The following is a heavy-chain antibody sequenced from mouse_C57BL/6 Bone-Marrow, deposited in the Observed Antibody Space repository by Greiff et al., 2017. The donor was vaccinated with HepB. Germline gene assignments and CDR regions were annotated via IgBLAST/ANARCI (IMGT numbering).Heavy chain of an antibody. V-gene: IGHV1-4*01. D-gene: IGHD1-1*02. CDR1: GYTFTSYT. CDR3: ARLMVPYYFDY. CDR2: INPSSGYT. J-gene: IGHJ2*01. Sequence: QVQLQQSGAELARPGASVKMSCKASGYTFTSYTMHWVNQRPGQGLEWIGYINPSSGYTKYNQKFKDKATLTADKSSSTAYMQLSSLTSEDSAVYYCARLMVPYYFDYWGQGTTLTVSS.